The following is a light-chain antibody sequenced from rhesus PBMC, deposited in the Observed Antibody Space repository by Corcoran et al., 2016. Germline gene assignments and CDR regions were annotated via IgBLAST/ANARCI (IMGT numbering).Light chain of an antibody. J-gene: IGKJ2*01. CDR2: GAS. CDR1: QSVGSS. CDR3: QKYSSSPNS. Sequence: QVILTQSPATLSLSPGERATLPCRASQSVGSSLAWYQQKPGQAPRLLIYGASSRAPGIPDRFSGRGSGTEFTLTISSLEPEDFAVYYCQKYSSSPNSFGQGTKVEIK. V-gene: IGKV3-53*01.